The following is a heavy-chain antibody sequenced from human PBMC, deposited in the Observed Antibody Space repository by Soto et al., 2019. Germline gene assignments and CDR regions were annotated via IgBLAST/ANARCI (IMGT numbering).Heavy chain of an antibody. D-gene: IGHD3-16*01. J-gene: IGHJ4*02. CDR2: LSYDGGER. CDR3: TTSVGEDGHDY. Sequence: QVQLVESGGGVVQPGRSLRLSCAASGFRFRDYGMHWVRQAPGKGLKWVAVLSYDGGERYYADSVKGRFTISRDNSKNTLYLHMDSLRPEDTATYHCTTSVGEDGHDYWGQGALVTVSS. V-gene: IGHV3-30*03. CDR1: GFRFRDYG.